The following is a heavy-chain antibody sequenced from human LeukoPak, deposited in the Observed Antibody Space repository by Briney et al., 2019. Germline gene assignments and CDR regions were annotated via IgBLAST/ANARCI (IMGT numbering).Heavy chain of an antibody. CDR3: ALVDTAMVGIDY. CDR2: ISSSGSTI. J-gene: IGHJ4*02. Sequence: GGSLRLSCAASGFTFSDYYMSWIRQAPGKGLEWVSYISSSGSTIYYADSVKGRFTTSRDNAKNSLYLQMNSLRAEDTAVYYCALVDTAMVGIDYWGQGTLVTVSS. CDR1: GFTFSDYY. V-gene: IGHV3-11*04. D-gene: IGHD5-18*01.